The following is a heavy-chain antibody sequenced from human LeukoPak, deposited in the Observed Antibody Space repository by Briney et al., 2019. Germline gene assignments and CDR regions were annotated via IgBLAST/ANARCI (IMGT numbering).Heavy chain of an antibody. CDR1: GFTFSEHY. CDR2: IRNKANRYTT. Sequence: GGSLRLSCAASGFTFSEHYMDWVRQAPGKGLEWVGRIRNKANRYTTEYAASVKGRFTISRDDSKNSVYLQVNSLKTEDTAVYYCATSNYDILTGYRRDAFDTWGQGTVVTVSS. V-gene: IGHV3-72*01. D-gene: IGHD3-9*01. CDR3: ATSNYDILTGYRRDAFDT. J-gene: IGHJ3*02.